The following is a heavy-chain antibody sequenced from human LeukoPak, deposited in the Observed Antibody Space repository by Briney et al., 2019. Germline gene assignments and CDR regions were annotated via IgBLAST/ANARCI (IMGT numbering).Heavy chain of an antibody. CDR1: GFTFSSYW. D-gene: IGHD2-21*01. CDR3: ARDTIATVFDY. J-gene: IGHJ4*02. Sequence: GGSLRLSCAASGFTFSSYWMSWVRQVPGKGLEWGAQINEDGSEKHYGDSVRGRFTISRDNAKNSLYLQMYSLGADDMGVYFCARDTIATVFDYWGQGALVTVSS. CDR2: INEDGSEK. V-gene: IGHV3-7*04.